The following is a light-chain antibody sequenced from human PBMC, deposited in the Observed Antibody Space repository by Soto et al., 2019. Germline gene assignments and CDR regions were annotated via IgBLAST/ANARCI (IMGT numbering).Light chain of an antibody. V-gene: IGKV1-8*01. J-gene: IGKJ1*01. Sequence: AIRMTQSPSSLSASTGDRVTITCLASQGISSDLAWYQQKPGKAPKLLIYAASTLQSGVPSRFSGSGSGTDFTLTISCLQSEDFATYYCQQYYSYLGTFGQGTKVEIK. CDR3: QQYYSYLGT. CDR1: QGISSD. CDR2: AAS.